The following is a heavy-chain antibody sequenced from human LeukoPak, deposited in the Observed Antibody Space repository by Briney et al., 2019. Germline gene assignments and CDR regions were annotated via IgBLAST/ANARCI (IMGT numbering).Heavy chain of an antibody. J-gene: IGHJ5*02. V-gene: IGHV1-2*02. CDR2: INPNSGGT. Sequence: ASVKVSCKASGYTFTGYYMHWVRQAPGQGLEWMGWINPNSGGTNYAQKFQGRVTMTRDTSISTAYMELSRLRSDDTAVYYCARDRKVRGVIPMNWFDPWGRGTVVTVSS. CDR3: ARDRKVRGVIPMNWFDP. D-gene: IGHD3-10*01. CDR1: GYTFTGYY.